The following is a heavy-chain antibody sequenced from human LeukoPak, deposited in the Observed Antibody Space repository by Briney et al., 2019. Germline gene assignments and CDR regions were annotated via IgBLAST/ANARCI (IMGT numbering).Heavy chain of an antibody. D-gene: IGHD6-13*01. V-gene: IGHV3-9*01. Sequence: GGSLRLSCAASGFTFDGYAMHWVRQAPGKGLEWVSGISWNSGSIGYADSVKGRFTISRDNAKNSLYLQMNSLRAEDTALYYCAKEGEAAAGTFDYWGQGTLVTVSS. CDR2: ISWNSGSI. CDR3: AKEGEAAAGTFDY. CDR1: GFTFDGYA. J-gene: IGHJ4*02.